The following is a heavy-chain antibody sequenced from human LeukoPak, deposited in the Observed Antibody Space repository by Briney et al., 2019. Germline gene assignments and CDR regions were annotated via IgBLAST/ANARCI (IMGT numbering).Heavy chain of an antibody. J-gene: IGHJ4*02. D-gene: IGHD6-19*01. V-gene: IGHV4-59*11. Sequence: SETLSLTCAVSGGSISSHYWSWLRQPPREGLEWIAYIHYTGRTNYNPSLKGRVTISVDTSNSQFSLNLNSVTAADTAVYYCARGAGWYDYWGQGTLVTVSS. CDR1: GGSISSHY. CDR3: ARGAGWYDY. CDR2: IHYTGRT.